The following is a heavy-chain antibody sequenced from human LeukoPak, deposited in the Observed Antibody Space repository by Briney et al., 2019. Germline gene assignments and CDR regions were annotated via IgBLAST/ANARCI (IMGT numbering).Heavy chain of an antibody. CDR2: IIPILGIA. Sequence: SVKVSCKASGGTFSSYTISWVRQAPGQGLEWMGRIIPILGIANYAQKFQGRVTITADKSTSTAYMELSSLRSDDTAVYYCARTHGDSEASRYWGQGTLVTVSS. J-gene: IGHJ4*02. CDR1: GGTFSSYT. CDR3: ARTHGDSEASRY. V-gene: IGHV1-69*02. D-gene: IGHD4-17*01.